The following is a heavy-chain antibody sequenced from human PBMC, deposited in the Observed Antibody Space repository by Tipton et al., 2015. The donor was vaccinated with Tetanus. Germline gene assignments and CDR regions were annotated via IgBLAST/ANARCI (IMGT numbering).Heavy chain of an antibody. V-gene: IGHV4-39*01. J-gene: IGHJ4*02. CDR3: ARHQSGYFTPFDY. D-gene: IGHD3-3*01. Sequence: TLSLTCTASGGSIRGGTFYWGWIRQPPGKGLEWIGSIYESGDTYCIPSLKSRVTISVDTSKNQFSLNLNSMAAADTGVYYCARHQSGYFTPFDYWGQGNLVTVSS. CDR2: IYESGDT. CDR1: GGSIRGGTFY.